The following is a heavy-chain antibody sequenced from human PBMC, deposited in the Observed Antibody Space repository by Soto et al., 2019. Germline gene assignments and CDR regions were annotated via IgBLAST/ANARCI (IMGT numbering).Heavy chain of an antibody. CDR1: GGTFNSFG. D-gene: IGHD7-27*01. J-gene: IGHJ4*02. V-gene: IGHV1-69*01. CDR2: IIPFFGTI. CDR3: AIENWGTVGNYFAY. Sequence: QVHVVQSGAEVKKPGSSVKVPCKAYGGTFNSFGIKWVRQAPGQGLELVGGIIPFFGTINYAQKFRGRVTITADAPPSTSIMELSSLIADDPAVYYCAIENWGTVGNYFAYWGQGTLVTVSS.